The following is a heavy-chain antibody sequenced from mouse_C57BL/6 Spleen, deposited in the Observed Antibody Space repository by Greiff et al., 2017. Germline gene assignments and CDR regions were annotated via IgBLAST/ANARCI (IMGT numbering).Heavy chain of an antibody. Sequence: EVQVVESGGDLVKPGGSLKLSCAASGFTFSSYGMSWVRQTPDKRLEWVATISSGGSYTYYPDSVKGRFTISRDNAKNTLYLQMSSLKSEDTAMYYCARHGGYGSSKYYFDYWGQGTTLTVSS. CDR2: ISSGGSYT. J-gene: IGHJ2*01. CDR1: GFTFSSYG. V-gene: IGHV5-6*01. CDR3: ARHGGYGSSKYYFDY. D-gene: IGHD1-1*01.